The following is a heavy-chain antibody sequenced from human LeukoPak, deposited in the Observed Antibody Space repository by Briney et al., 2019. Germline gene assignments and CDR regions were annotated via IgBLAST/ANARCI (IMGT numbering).Heavy chain of an antibody. CDR1: GGSISSYY. CDR2: ISYSGST. D-gene: IGHD3-3*01. Sequence: SETLSLTCTVSGGSISSYYWSWIRQPPGKGLEWIGYISYSGSTNYNPSLKSRVTISVDTSKNQFSLKLSSVTAADTAVYYCARAPLRFLEWLSPNHAFDIWGQGTMDTVSS. CDR3: ARAPLRFLEWLSPNHAFDI. V-gene: IGHV4-59*01. J-gene: IGHJ3*02.